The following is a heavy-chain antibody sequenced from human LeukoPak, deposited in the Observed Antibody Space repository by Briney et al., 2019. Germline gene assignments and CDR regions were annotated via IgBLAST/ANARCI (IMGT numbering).Heavy chain of an antibody. D-gene: IGHD4-17*01. V-gene: IGHV3-48*01. CDR3: ARVNYGDYLPSFDY. Sequence: QPGGSLRLSCAASGFTFSSYSMNWVRQAPGKGLEWVSYISISSSIIYYADSVKGRFTISRDNAKNSLYLQMNSLRAEDTAVYYCARVNYGDYLPSFDYWGQGTLVTVSS. CDR1: GFTFSSYS. CDR2: ISISSSII. J-gene: IGHJ4*02.